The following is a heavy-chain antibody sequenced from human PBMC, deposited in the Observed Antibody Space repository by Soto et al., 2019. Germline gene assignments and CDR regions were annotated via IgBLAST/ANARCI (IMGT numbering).Heavy chain of an antibody. D-gene: IGHD3-3*01. CDR2: IFHTGAT. CDR3: ARRFLEWGDAFDV. Sequence: QVNLQESGPGLVRPSDTLSLTCVVSGSSVTDSDWWVWIRQPPGKGLEWVGSIFHTGATYSNPSLTKRVSFSVDKSKNHFSLRLTSATALDTAVYFCARRFLEWGDAFDVWGQGALVTVSS. CDR1: GSSVTDSDW. V-gene: IGHV4-28*01. J-gene: IGHJ3*01.